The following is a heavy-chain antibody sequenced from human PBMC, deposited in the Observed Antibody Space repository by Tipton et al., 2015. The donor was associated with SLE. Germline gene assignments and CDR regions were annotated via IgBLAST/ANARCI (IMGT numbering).Heavy chain of an antibody. V-gene: IGHV3-21*01. CDR2: ISSSSSHI. J-gene: IGHJ4*02. CDR3: ARGPGRRYFDWAHEE. D-gene: IGHD3-9*01. CDR1: GFTSSTYT. Sequence: SLRLSCAASGFTSSTYTMNWVRQAPGKGLEWVSSISSSSSHIYYADSVKGRFTISRDNAKNTLYLQMNSLRAEDTAVYYCARGPGRRYFDWAHEEWGQGTLVTVSS.